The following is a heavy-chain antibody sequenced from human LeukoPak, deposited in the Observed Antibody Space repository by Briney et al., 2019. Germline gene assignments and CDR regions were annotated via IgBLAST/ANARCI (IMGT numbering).Heavy chain of an antibody. CDR3: ARDRVWFGESGLSGDAFDI. J-gene: IGHJ3*02. V-gene: IGHV1-46*01. CDR2: INPSGGST. Sequence: ASVKVSCKASGYTFTSYYMHWVRQAPGQGLEWMGIINPSGGSTSYAQKFQGRVTMTRDTSTSTVYMELSSLRSEDTAVYYCARDRVWFGESGLSGDAFDIWGQGTMVTVSS. D-gene: IGHD3-10*01. CDR1: GYTFTSYY.